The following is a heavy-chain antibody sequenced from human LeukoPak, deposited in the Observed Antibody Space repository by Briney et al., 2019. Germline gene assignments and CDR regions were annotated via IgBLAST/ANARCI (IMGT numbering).Heavy chain of an antibody. D-gene: IGHD3-9*01. Sequence: SVKVSCKASGGTFSSYAISWVRQAPGQGLEWMGGVIPIFGTANYAQKFQGRVTITTDESTSTAYMELSSLRSEDTAVYYCARDALVGILTGYVSYYYMDVWGKGTTVTVSS. V-gene: IGHV1-69*05. J-gene: IGHJ6*03. CDR1: GGTFSSYA. CDR2: VIPIFGTA. CDR3: ARDALVGILTGYVSYYYMDV.